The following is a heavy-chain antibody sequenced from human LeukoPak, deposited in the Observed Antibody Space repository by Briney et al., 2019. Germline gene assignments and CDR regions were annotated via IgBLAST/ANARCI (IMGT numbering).Heavy chain of an antibody. Sequence: GGSLRLSCAASGFTFSSHALSRVRQAPGKGLEWVSSLSGSGYNTYYADSVKGRFTISRDNSKNTVYLQMNSLRAEDTAVYYCGKDPYGTRYFDYWGQGTLVTVSS. CDR1: GFTFSSHA. V-gene: IGHV3-23*01. D-gene: IGHD2-2*01. CDR3: GKDPYGTRYFDY. CDR2: LSGSGYNT. J-gene: IGHJ4*02.